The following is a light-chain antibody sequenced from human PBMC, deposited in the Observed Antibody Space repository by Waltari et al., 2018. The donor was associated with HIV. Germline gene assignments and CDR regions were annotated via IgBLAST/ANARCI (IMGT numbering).Light chain of an antibody. V-gene: IGLV1-40*01. CDR2: AIN. CDR1: NSNIGSTYD. J-gene: IGLJ3*02. Sequence: QSVLTQPPSVSGAPGQRVTISCTGSNSNIGSTYDVHWYQLLPGKAPKLLIYAINNRPAGVPARCAGSKSGASASLAITGLQAEDEADYSCQSYDSRLSAWVFGGGTKVTVL. CDR3: QSYDSRLSAWV.